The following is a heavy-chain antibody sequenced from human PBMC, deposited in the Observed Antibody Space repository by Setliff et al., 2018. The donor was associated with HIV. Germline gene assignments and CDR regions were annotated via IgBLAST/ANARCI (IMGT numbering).Heavy chain of an antibody. D-gene: IGHD3-16*01. V-gene: IGHV4-61*09. Sequence: SETLSLTCTVSGDSISSGSYYWSWIRQPAGKGLEWIGHVYTSGSTDYNPSLNSRLTISIDTSRNQFSLRLNSVTAADPAVYYCARRKGGYGSDVWGQGTTVTAP. J-gene: IGHJ6*02. CDR3: ARRKGGYGSDV. CDR2: VYTSGST. CDR1: GDSISSGSYY.